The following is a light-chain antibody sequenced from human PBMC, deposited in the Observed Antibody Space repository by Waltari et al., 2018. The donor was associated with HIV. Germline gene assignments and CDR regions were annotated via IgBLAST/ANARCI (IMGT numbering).Light chain of an antibody. J-gene: IGKJ3*01. CDR3: QQSYDFPLT. Sequence: DIQMTQSPSSLSASVGDSVTITCRASQSVSNRVNWYQQERDKAPKVLIYDASKLQSGVPSRFSGGGSGTDFTLTINSLQPDDFATYFCQQSYDFPLTFGPGTTVEIK. CDR1: QSVSNR. CDR2: DAS. V-gene: IGKV1-39*01.